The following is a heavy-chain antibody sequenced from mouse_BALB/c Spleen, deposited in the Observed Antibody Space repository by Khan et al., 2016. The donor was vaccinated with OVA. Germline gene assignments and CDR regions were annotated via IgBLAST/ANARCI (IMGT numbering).Heavy chain of an antibody. CDR1: VYSITSGYG. Sequence: EVQLQESGPGLVKPSQSLSLTCTVTVYSITSGYGWNWIRQFPGNKLAWMGYISYSGSTNYNPSLKSRISITRDTSKNQFFLQLNSVTTEDTATYYCARTARIKYWGQGTTLTVSS. V-gene: IGHV3-2*02. D-gene: IGHD1-2*01. CDR2: ISYSGST. J-gene: IGHJ2*01. CDR3: ARTARIKY.